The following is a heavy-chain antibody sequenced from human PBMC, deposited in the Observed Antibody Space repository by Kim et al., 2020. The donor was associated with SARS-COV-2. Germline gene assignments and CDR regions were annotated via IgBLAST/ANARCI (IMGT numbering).Heavy chain of an antibody. CDR3: ARSSGWWAFDI. V-gene: IGHV3-7*01. D-gene: IGHD6-19*01. Sequence: RHWVDAVKGRVTISRDNAKNSLYLQMNSLRAEDTAVYYCARSSGWWAFDIWGQGTMVTVSS. J-gene: IGHJ3*02. CDR2: R.